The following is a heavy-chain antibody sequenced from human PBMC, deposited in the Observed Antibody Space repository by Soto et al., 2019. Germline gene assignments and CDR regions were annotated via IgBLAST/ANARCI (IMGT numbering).Heavy chain of an antibody. CDR3: ARAYDFWSGYYYYYYGMDV. D-gene: IGHD3-3*01. CDR2: MNPNSGNT. Sequence: GASVKVSCKASGYTFTGYDINWVRQATGQGLEWMGWMNPNSGNTGYAQKFQGRVTMTRNTSISTAYMELSSLRSEDTAVYYCARAYDFWSGYYYYYYGMDVWGQGTTVTVSS. V-gene: IGHV1-8*01. J-gene: IGHJ6*02. CDR1: GYTFTGYD.